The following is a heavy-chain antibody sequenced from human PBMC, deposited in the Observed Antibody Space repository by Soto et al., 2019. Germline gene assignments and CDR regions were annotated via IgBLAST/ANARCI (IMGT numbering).Heavy chain of an antibody. Sequence: VQLVESGGGLVQPGRSLRLSCAASGFTFDDYAMHWVRQAPGKGLEWVSGINWNGGSLGYADSVKGRFTISRDNAKNSLYLQMNSLRAEDTALYYCAKVVVAATQPQYYYYGMDVWGQGTTVTVSS. J-gene: IGHJ6*02. CDR2: INWNGGSL. D-gene: IGHD2-15*01. CDR3: AKVVVAATQPQYYYYGMDV. CDR1: GFTFDDYA. V-gene: IGHV3-9*01.